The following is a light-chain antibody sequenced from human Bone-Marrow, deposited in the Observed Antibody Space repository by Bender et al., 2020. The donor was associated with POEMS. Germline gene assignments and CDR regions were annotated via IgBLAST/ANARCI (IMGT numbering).Light chain of an antibody. CDR1: SSDVGGHDY. J-gene: IGLJ2*01. Sequence: QSTLTQPASVSGSLGQSITISCTGTSSDVGGHDYVSWYQQHPGKAPKLMIYDVSNRPSGVSNRFSGSKSGNTASLTISGLQAEDEADYYCNSFTGSSTLVVFGGGTKLTVL. CDR3: NSFTGSSTLVV. CDR2: DVS. V-gene: IGLV2-14*01.